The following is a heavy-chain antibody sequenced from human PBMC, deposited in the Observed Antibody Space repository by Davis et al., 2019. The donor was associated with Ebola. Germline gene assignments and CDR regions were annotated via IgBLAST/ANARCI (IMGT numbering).Heavy chain of an antibody. CDR2: IKQDGSEI. V-gene: IGHV3-7*01. D-gene: IGHD4-17*01. CDR1: GFTFSSYW. J-gene: IGHJ4*02. Sequence: GESLKISCAVSGFTFSSYWMSWVRQAPGKGLEWVANIKQDGSEIHYLDSVKGRFTISRYNTKNSLYLQMNSLRDEATALYYCSRGGAVKFDYWGQGTLVTVSS. CDR3: SRGGAVKFDY.